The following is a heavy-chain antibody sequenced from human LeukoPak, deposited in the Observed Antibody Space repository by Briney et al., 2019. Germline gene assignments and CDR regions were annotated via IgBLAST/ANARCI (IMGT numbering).Heavy chain of an antibody. J-gene: IGHJ5*01. CDR1: GFTFSSYW. V-gene: IGHV3-23*01. D-gene: IGHD6-13*01. CDR2: IVNSDDRT. Sequence: GGSLRLSCAASGFTFSSYWMNWVRRAPGKGLEWVSVIVNSDDRTHYADSVKGRFTVSRDNSKNTLYLQMNSLRAEDTALYYCTKGPAAGYSTSWFDSWGQGTLVTVSS. CDR3: TKGPAAGYSTSWFDS.